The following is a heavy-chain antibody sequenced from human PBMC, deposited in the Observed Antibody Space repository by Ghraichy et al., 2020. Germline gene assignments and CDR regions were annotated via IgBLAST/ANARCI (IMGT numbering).Heavy chain of an antibody. CDR1: GHTFSKFA. Sequence: ASVKVSCKSSGHTFSKFAFHWVRQAPGQRFQWMGWINTGNFTKYSENFEGRVALTADTSATTAYMELSSLTSEDTALYYCVTSCRGSGGFWGRGTLVTVSS. CDR3: VTSCRGSGGF. V-gene: IGHV1-3*04. J-gene: IGHJ1*01. D-gene: IGHD3-10*01. CDR2: INTGNFT.